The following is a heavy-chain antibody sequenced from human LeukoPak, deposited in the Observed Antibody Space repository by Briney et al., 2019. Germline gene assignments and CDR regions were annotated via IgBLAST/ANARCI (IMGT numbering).Heavy chain of an antibody. V-gene: IGHV3-23*01. CDR2: ISGSGGST. CDR3: AKVGKAGVYFDY. Sequence: PGGSLRLSCAASGFTFDDYTIHWVRQAPGKGLEWVSAISGSGGSTYYADSVKGRFTISRDNSKNTLYLQMNSLRAEDTAVYYCAKVGKAGVYFDYWGQGTLVTVSS. D-gene: IGHD6-19*01. J-gene: IGHJ4*02. CDR1: GFTFDDYT.